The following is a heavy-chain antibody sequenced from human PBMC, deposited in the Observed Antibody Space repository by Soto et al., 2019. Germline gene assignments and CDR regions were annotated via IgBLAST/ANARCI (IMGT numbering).Heavy chain of an antibody. D-gene: IGHD3-3*01. V-gene: IGHV1-2*02. J-gene: IGHJ6*02. CDR3: ARDMSPRFLEWPEDGMDV. CDR2: INPNSGGT. Sequence: GASVKVSCKASGYTFTGYYMHWVRQAPGQGLEWMGWINPNSGGTNYAQEFQGRVTMTRDTSISTAYMELSRLRSDDTAVYYCARDMSPRFLEWPEDGMDVWGQGTTVTVSS. CDR1: GYTFTGYY.